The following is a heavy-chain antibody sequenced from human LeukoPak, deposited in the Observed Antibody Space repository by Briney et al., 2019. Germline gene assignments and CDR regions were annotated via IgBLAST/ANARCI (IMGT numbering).Heavy chain of an antibody. V-gene: IGHV3-23*01. J-gene: IGHJ3*02. CDR3: AKDTLDI. Sequence: GGSLRLSCTASGFTFSNYPINFVRQAPGKGLDWDSAISGSGATIYYADAVRGRFTISRDNSKNTLYLQMNSLRAEDTAVYYCAKDTLDIWGQGTMVTVSS. CDR2: ISGSGATI. CDR1: GFTFSNYP.